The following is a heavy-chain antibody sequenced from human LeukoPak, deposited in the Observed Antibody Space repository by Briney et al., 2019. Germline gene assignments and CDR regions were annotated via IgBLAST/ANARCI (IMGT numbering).Heavy chain of an antibody. CDR2: IYPSNSDT. Sequence: GESLKISCKGFGYSFTSYWIAWVRQMPGKGLEWMGLIYPSNSDTKYSPSFQGQVTISADKSISTAYLQWSNLKASDTAMYYCARRYTIFGVITIDYWAREPWSPSPQ. D-gene: IGHD3-3*01. J-gene: IGHJ4*02. CDR1: GYSFTSYW. V-gene: IGHV5-51*01. CDR3: ARRYTIFGVITIDY.